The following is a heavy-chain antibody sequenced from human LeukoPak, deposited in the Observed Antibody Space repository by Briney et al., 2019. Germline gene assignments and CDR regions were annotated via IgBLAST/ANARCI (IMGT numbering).Heavy chain of an antibody. CDR2: ISGSGGST. V-gene: IGHV3-23*01. CDR1: GFTFSSYA. Sequence: GGSLRLSCAASGFTFSSYAMSWVRQAPGKGLEWVSAISGSGGSTYYADSVKGRFTISRDNSKNTLYLQMNSLRAEDTAVYYCAKDRPSYYDSSGYWAPFDYWGQGTLVTVSS. CDR3: AKDRPSYYDSSGYWAPFDY. J-gene: IGHJ4*02. D-gene: IGHD3-22*01.